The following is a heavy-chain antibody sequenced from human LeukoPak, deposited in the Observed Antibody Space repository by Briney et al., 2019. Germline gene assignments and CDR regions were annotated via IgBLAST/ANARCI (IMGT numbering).Heavy chain of an antibody. D-gene: IGHD3-22*01. J-gene: IGHJ6*02. Sequence: SETLSLTCTVSGDSISGNYWTWIRQPPGKGLEWIGRIYTSGSTNYNPSLKSRVTMSVDTSKNQFSLKLSSVTAADTAVYYCARGWDHYDSSGYYPTGYGMDVWGQGTTVTVSS. V-gene: IGHV4-4*07. CDR1: GDSISGNY. CDR2: IYTSGST. CDR3: ARGWDHYDSSGYYPTGYGMDV.